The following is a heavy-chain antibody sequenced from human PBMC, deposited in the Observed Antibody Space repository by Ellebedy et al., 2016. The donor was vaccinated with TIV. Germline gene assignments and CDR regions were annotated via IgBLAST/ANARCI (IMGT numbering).Heavy chain of an antibody. Sequence: GGSLRLSXTASGFTFSTYWMSWVRQAPGKGLEWVANIKQDGSGKYYVDSVKGRFTISRDNAKNSLYLQMNSLRAEDTAVYYCARLKVSSWYGFWGQGTMVTVSS. J-gene: IGHJ3*01. D-gene: IGHD6-13*01. V-gene: IGHV3-7*01. CDR3: ARLKVSSWYGF. CDR2: IKQDGSGK. CDR1: GFTFSTYW.